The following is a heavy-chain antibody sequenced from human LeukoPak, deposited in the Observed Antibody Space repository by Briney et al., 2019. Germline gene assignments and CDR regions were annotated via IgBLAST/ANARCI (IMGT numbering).Heavy chain of an antibody. CDR3: ARAYCSGGSCPNWFDP. CDR2: ISSSGSTI. CDR1: GFTFSDYY. V-gene: IGHV3-11*01. J-gene: IGHJ5*02. D-gene: IGHD2-15*01. Sequence: PGGSLRLSCAASGFTFSDYYMSWIRQAPGKGLEWVSYISSSGSTIYYADSVKGRFTISRDNAKNSLYLEMNSLRAEDTAVYYCARAYCSGGSCPNWFDPWGQGTLVTVSS.